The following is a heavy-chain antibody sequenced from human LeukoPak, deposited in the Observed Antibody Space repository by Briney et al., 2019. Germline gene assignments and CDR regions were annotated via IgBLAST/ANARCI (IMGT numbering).Heavy chain of an antibody. CDR3: ARAKWNYGEFDY. CDR1: GGSISSRRYY. Sequence: KSSETLSLTCTVSGGSISSRRYYWGWIRQPPGQGLEWIGSIYNSGIMYYDPSLKSRVTMSVDTSKNQFSLKLTSVTAADTAVYYCARAKWNYGEFDYWGQGTLVTVSS. V-gene: IGHV4-39*07. D-gene: IGHD1-7*01. CDR2: IYNSGIM. J-gene: IGHJ4*02.